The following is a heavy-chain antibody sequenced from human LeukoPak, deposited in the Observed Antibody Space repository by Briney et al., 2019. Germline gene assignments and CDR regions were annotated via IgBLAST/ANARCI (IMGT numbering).Heavy chain of an antibody. V-gene: IGHV4-4*02. CDR3: ARAGGGRIQLWLRGYSHRIWFDP. Sequence: PSETLSLTCTVSGGSISSNNWWSWVRQPPGKGLEWIGEINHSGSTNYNPSLKSRVTISVDTSKNQFSLKLSSVTAADTAVYYCARAGGGRIQLWLRGYSHRIWFDPWGQGTLVTVSS. J-gene: IGHJ5*02. CDR2: INHSGST. CDR1: GGSISSNNW. D-gene: IGHD5-18*01.